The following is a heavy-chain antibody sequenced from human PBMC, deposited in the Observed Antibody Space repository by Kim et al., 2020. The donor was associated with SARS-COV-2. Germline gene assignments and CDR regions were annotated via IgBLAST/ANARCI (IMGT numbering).Heavy chain of an antibody. CDR1: GFTFGDYA. D-gene: IGHD6-19*01. V-gene: IGHV3-9*01. J-gene: IGHJ4*02. Sequence: GGSLRLSCAASGFTFGDYAMHWVRQAPGKGLEWVSGISWNSGSIGYADSVKGRFTISRDNAKNSLYLQMNSLRAEDTALYYCAKAVDSSGWYMALGYWGQGTLVTVSS. CDR3: AKAVDSSGWYMALGY. CDR2: ISWNSGSI.